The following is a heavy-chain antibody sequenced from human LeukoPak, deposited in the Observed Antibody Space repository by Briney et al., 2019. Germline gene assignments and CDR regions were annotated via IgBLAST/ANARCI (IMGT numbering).Heavy chain of an antibody. CDR2: ICPGDSDT. CDR3: ARLFGVTAASFDY. CDR1: GYSFTSYW. D-gene: IGHD2-2*01. Sequence: ESLKISCKDSGYSFTSYWIGWVRQMPGKGLEWMGMICPGDSDTRYSPFFQGQVSISDDRSISTAYLQWSSLKASVTAKYYCARLFGVTAASFDYWGQGTLVTVSS. J-gene: IGHJ4*02. V-gene: IGHV5-51*01.